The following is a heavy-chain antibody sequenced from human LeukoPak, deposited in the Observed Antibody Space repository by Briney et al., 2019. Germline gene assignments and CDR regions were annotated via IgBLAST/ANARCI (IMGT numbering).Heavy chain of an antibody. D-gene: IGHD1-26*01. J-gene: IGHJ3*02. V-gene: IGHV3-23*01. CDR2: ISGITTNT. CDR1: GFTFSNYA. Sequence: GGSLRLSCAASGFTFSNYAMSWVRQAPGKGLEWVSLISGITTNTYYADSVKGRFTISGDNTKNTLDLQMNSLRAEDTAGYYCAKHLLVGGTRGAYAFDIWGRGTMVTVSS. CDR3: AKHLLVGGTRGAYAFDI.